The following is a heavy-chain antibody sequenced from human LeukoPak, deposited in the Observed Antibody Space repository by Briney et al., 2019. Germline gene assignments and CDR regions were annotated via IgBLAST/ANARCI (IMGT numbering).Heavy chain of an antibody. CDR3: ATYPSEVTTGWGRWFDH. CDR1: GFTFSDYY. D-gene: IGHD1-1*01. Sequence: GGSLRLSCAASGFTFSDYYMSWIRQAPGKGLEWVSYISSSGSSYYADSVKGRFTISRDNAKNSLYLQMNSLRDEDTAVYYCATYPSEVTTGWGRWFDHWGQGTLVTVSS. J-gene: IGHJ5*02. V-gene: IGHV3-11*04. CDR2: ISSSGSS.